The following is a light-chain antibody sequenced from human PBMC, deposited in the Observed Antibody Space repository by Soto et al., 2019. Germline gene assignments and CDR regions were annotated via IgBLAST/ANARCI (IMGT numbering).Light chain of an antibody. CDR2: SNN. J-gene: IGLJ2*01. Sequence: QPVLTQPPSASGTPGQRVTISCSGSISNIGSNTVNWYQQLPGTASKLLIYSNNRRPSGVPDRFSGSKSGTSASLAISGLQSEDEADYYCAAWDDSLNGPVFGGGTKLTVL. CDR1: ISNIGSNT. CDR3: AAWDDSLNGPV. V-gene: IGLV1-44*01.